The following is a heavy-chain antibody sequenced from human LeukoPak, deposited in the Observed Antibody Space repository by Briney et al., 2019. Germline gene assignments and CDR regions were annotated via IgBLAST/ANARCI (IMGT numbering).Heavy chain of an antibody. CDR2: IYHSGST. Sequence: SETLSLTCAVSGGSISSGGYSWSWIRQPPGKGLEWIGYIYHSGSTYYNPSLKSRVTISVDRSKNQFSLKLSSVTAADTAVYYCARFCRAVRPYYYYGMDVWSQGTTVTVSS. CDR3: ARFCRAVRPYYYYGMDV. CDR1: GGSISSGGYS. D-gene: IGHD3-10*01. V-gene: IGHV4-30-2*01. J-gene: IGHJ6*02.